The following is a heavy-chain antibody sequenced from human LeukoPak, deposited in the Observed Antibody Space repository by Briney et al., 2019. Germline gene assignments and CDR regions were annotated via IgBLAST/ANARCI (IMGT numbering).Heavy chain of an antibody. D-gene: IGHD2/OR15-2a*01. CDR1: GFTFSNYA. V-gene: IGHV3-11*01. Sequence: GSLRLSCAASGFTFSNYAMTWIRQAPGKGLEWLSSISSSGDSLYYADSVRGRFTISRDNARNSLYLQMNSLRAEDTAVYYCAREVVIVPDYFYYGLDVWGQGTTVTISS. CDR2: ISSSGDSL. CDR3: AREVVIVPDYFYYGLDV. J-gene: IGHJ6*02.